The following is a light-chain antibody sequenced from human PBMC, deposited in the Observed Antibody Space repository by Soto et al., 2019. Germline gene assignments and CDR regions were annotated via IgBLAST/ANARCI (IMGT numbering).Light chain of an antibody. CDR3: QQSYSTTWT. J-gene: IGKJ1*01. CDR2: AAS. Sequence: IHMTHSPSSLSASLGYRDTITFGASQGISTYLNWYQQKPGKAPKLLIYAASSLQSGVPSRFSGSGSETDFTLTISSLQPEDFATYSCQQSYSTTWTFGQGTKV. CDR1: QGISTY. V-gene: IGKV1-39*01.